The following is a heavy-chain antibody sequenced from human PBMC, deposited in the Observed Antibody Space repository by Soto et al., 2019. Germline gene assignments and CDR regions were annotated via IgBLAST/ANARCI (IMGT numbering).Heavy chain of an antibody. CDR1: GYTFSSYG. V-gene: IGHV1-18*01. Sequence: VQLVQSGNVVQKPGSSVKVSCKTSGYTFSSYGIIWVRQAPGQGLEWMGWISGYNGNADYAQRFRGRVNMTTVSSTTTVFMEVRDLRSDDTALYFCAREGWLGELLYWGQGSLVTVS. D-gene: IGHD3-10*01. CDR3: AREGWLGELLY. J-gene: IGHJ4*02. CDR2: ISGYNGNA.